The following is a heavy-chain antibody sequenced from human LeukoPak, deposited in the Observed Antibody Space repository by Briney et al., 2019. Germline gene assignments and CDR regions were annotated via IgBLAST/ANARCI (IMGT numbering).Heavy chain of an antibody. CDR1: GGSISSSNW. Sequence: SETLSLTCAVSGGSISSSNWWSWVRQPPGKGLEWIGEIYHSGSTNYNPSLKSRVTISVDKSKNQFSLKLSSVTAADTAVYYCARGGYGSGSQMGYWGQGTLVTVSS. CDR2: IYHSGST. D-gene: IGHD3-10*01. CDR3: ARGGYGSGSQMGY. J-gene: IGHJ4*02. V-gene: IGHV4-4*02.